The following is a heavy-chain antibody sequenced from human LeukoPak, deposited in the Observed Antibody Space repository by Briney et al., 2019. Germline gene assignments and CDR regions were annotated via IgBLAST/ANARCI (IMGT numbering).Heavy chain of an antibody. V-gene: IGHV1-46*03. CDR3: AREKNSSSCFDY. Sequence: ASLRVSCKASRYTSTSYNMHWVRQAPGQGREWMGIIKPSGGSTNYAQKFQGRVTMTRDTSTSTVYMELSSLRSEDTGVYYCAREKNSSSCFDYWGQGTLVTVSS. CDR2: IKPSGGST. J-gene: IGHJ4*02. D-gene: IGHD6-13*01. CDR1: RYTSTSYN.